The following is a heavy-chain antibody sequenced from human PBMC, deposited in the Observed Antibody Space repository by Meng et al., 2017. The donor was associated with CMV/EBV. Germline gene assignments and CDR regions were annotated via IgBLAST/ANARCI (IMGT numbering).Heavy chain of an antibody. CDR3: AGADHIVVVPAASGAFDI. V-gene: IGHV3-48*03. CDR2: ISSSGSTI. J-gene: IGHJ3*02. Sequence: GESLKISCAASGFTFSSYEMNWVRQAPGKGLEWVSYISSSGSTIYYADSVKGRFTISRDNAKNSLYLQMNSLRAEDTAVYYCAGADHIVVVPAASGAFDIWGQGTMVTVSS. CDR1: GFTFSSYE. D-gene: IGHD2-2*01.